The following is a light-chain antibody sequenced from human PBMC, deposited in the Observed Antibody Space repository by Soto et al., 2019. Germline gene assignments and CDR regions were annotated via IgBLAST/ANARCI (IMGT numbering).Light chain of an antibody. CDR3: QNFGGTTFT. CDR1: QSVSSSY. V-gene: IGKV3-20*01. CDR2: GAS. Sequence: EIVLTQSPGTLSLSPGEGATLSCRASQSVSSSYIAWYQQRPGQTPSLLIYGASTRATGIPDRFSGSGSGTHFTLTISRLETGAFAVYYCQNFGGTTFTFSHRTRLEIK. J-gene: IGKJ5*01.